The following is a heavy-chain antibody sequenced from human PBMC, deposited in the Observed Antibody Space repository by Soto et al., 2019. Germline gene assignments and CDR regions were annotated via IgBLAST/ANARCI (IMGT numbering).Heavy chain of an antibody. J-gene: IGHJ6*03. V-gene: IGHV1-2*04. Sequence: ASVKVSCKASGYTFTGYYMHWVRQAPGQGLEWMGWINPNSGGTNYAQKFQGWVTMTRDTSISTAYMELSRLRSDDTAMYYCARGPTVTTSYYYYMDVWGKGTTVTVSS. CDR2: INPNSGGT. CDR1: GYTFTGYY. CDR3: ARGPTVTTSYYYYMDV. D-gene: IGHD4-17*01.